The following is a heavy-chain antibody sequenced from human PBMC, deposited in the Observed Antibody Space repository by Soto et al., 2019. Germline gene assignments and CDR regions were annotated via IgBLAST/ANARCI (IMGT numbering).Heavy chain of an antibody. CDR1: GFTFSNAW. D-gene: IGHD3-22*01. Sequence: GGSLRLSCAASGFTFSNAWLSWVRQAPGKGLEWVGRIKSKTDGGTTDYAAPVKGRFTISRDDSKNTLYLQMNSLKTEDTAVYYCTSEVLLPPLFDYRSQRTPVPVSS. CDR2: IKSKTDGGTT. CDR3: TSEVLLPPLFDY. V-gene: IGHV3-15*01. J-gene: IGHJ4*01.